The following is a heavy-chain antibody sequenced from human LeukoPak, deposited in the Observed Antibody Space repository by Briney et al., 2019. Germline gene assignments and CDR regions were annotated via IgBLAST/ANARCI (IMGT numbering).Heavy chain of an antibody. CDR3: ARRAGAYSHPYDS. V-gene: IGHV3-30*04. J-gene: IGHJ4*02. Sequence: GRSLRLSCAAAGFTFSSYAMRWGRQAPGRGLGWVAVISYDGSNKFYADSVKGRFTISRDNSKNTLYLQMSSLRAEHTAAYYCARRAGAYSHPYDSWGPGTLVTVSS. CDR1: GFTFSSYA. CDR2: ISYDGSNK. D-gene: IGHD4/OR15-4a*01.